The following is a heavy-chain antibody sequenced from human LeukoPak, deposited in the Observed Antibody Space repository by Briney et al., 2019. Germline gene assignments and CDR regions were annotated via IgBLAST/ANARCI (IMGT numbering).Heavy chain of an antibody. CDR3: VRDRAGGNSVWFDP. CDR2: IGRSGGTI. J-gene: IGHJ5*02. CDR1: GFIFSDYS. D-gene: IGHD4-23*01. Sequence: GGSLRLSCAASGFIFSDYSMNWVRQAPGKGLQWVSYIGRSGGTIYYADSVKGRFTISRDNAKKSLYLQMNSLRDEDTAVYYCVRDRAGGNSVWFDPWGQGTLVTVSS. V-gene: IGHV3-48*02.